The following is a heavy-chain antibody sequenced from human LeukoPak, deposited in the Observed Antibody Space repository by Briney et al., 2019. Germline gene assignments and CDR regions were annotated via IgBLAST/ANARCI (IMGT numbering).Heavy chain of an antibody. CDR3: AKDTWVSRGYYDFWSGYYTGPFDY. CDR2: ITSFGDST. V-gene: IGHV3-43D*03. D-gene: IGHD3-3*01. J-gene: IGHJ4*02. Sequence: GRSLRLSCAASGFTLDDYAMHWVRQATGQGRAWVSLITSFGDSTNHADSVKGRFTISRDNSKNSLYLQMNSLRAENTALYYCAKDTWVSRGYYDFWSGYYTGPFDYWGQGTLVTVSS. CDR1: GFTLDDYA.